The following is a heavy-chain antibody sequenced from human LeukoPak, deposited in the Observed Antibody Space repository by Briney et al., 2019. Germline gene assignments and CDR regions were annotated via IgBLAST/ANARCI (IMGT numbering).Heavy chain of an antibody. J-gene: IGHJ4*02. V-gene: IGHV3-21*01. CDR2: ISSSSSYI. D-gene: IGHD6-13*01. CDR3: ARDLAAAGTPFDY. Sequence: GGSLRLSCAASGFIFSRYSMNWVRQAPGKGLEWVSSISSSSSYIYYADSVKGRFTNSRDNAKNSLYLQMNSLRAEDTAVYYCARDLAAAGTPFDYWGQGTLVTVSS. CDR1: GFIFSRYS.